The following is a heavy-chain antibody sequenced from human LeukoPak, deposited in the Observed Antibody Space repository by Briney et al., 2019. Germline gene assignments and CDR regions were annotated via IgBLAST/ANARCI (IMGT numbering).Heavy chain of an antibody. CDR3: ARAFWSGYHSLPYFDY. CDR1: GFTFSSHE. D-gene: IGHD3-3*01. CDR2: ISSSGSTI. Sequence: PGGTLRLSCAASGFTFSSHEMNWVRQAPGKGLEWVSYISSSGSTIYYADSVKGRFTISRDNAKNSLYLQMNSLRAEDTAVYYCARAFWSGYHSLPYFDYWGQGTLVTVSS. J-gene: IGHJ4*02. V-gene: IGHV3-48*03.